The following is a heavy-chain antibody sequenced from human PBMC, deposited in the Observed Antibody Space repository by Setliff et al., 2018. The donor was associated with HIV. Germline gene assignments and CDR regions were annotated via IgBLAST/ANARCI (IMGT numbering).Heavy chain of an antibody. J-gene: IGHJ4*02. CDR1: GASVSDHH. CDR3: ARRRSSNGLFCLLDS. D-gene: IGHD2-8*01. Sequence: TLSLTCSVSGASVSDHHWTWIRQTAEKRLEYIGRIRFSGGSNYNPSLSSRVTMSVDTSNNQFSLRLKSVTSADTAVYYCARRRSSNGLFCLLDSWGQGTRVTVSS. V-gene: IGHV4-4*07. CDR2: IRFSGGS.